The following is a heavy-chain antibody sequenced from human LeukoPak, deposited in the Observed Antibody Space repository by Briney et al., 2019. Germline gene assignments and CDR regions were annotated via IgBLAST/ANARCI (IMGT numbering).Heavy chain of an antibody. CDR2: INAGNGNA. CDR1: GYTFTSYA. Sequence: GASVKVSCKASGYTFTSYAMHWVRQAPGQRLEWMGWINAGNGNAKYSQKFQGRVTITRDTSASTAYMELSSLRSEDTAVYYCAAVQTRVEGTFDYWGQGTLVTVSS. CDR3: AAVQTRVEGTFDY. V-gene: IGHV1-3*01. J-gene: IGHJ4*02. D-gene: IGHD5-24*01.